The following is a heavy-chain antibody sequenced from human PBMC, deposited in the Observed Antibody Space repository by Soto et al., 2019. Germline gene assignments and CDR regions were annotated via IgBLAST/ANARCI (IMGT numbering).Heavy chain of an antibody. Sequence: SETLSLTCTVSGGSISGFYWSWIRQPAGKAMEWVGRIHATEGTNYNPSLKSRVTMSIDTSNNQSSLKLGSLTAADTALYYCARALSSAAGLYFDYWGQGTPVTVSS. CDR2: IHATEGT. V-gene: IGHV4-4*07. D-gene: IGHD6-13*01. J-gene: IGHJ4*02. CDR3: ARALSSAAGLYFDY. CDR1: GGSISGFY.